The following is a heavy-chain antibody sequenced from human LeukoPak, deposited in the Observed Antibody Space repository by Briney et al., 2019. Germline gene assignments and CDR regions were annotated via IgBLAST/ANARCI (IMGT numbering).Heavy chain of an antibody. CDR1: GGSISSYY. V-gene: IGHV4-4*07. CDR3: AREDIVGTTIFDY. Sequence: NPSETLSLTCTVSGGSISSYYWSWIRQPAGKGLEWIGRFYARGSTNYNPSLQSRVTMSVDTSKNQFSLKLSSVTAADTAVYYCAREDIVGTTIFDYWGQGTLVTVSS. J-gene: IGHJ4*02. CDR2: FYARGST. D-gene: IGHD1-26*01.